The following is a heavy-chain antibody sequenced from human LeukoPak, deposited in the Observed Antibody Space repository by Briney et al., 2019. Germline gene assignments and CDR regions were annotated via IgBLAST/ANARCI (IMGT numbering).Heavy chain of an antibody. CDR2: THHSGTT. CDR1: GGSISNGDYS. CDR3: ASLYCSGGSCYPRY. J-gene: IGHJ4*02. V-gene: IGHV4-30-2*01. D-gene: IGHD2-15*01. Sequence: SETLSLTCAVSGGSISNGDYSWTWIRQPPGKGLEWIAYTHHSGTTYYNPSLKSRVTVSVDRPKNQFSLKLSSVTAADTAVYYCASLYCSGGSCYPRYWGQGTLVAVSS.